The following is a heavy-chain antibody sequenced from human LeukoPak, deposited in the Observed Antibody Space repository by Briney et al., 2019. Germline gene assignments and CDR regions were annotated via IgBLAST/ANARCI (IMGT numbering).Heavy chain of an antibody. CDR1: GDSVSSNSAA. CDR3: AREVVDCSGGSCYSYYYYYGMDV. Sequence: PSQTLSLACAISGDSVSSNSAAWNWIRQSPSRGLEWLGRTYYRSKWYNDYAVSVKSRITINPDTSKNQFSLQLNSVTPEDTAVYYCAREVVDCSGGSCYSYYYYYGMDVWGQGTTVTVSS. D-gene: IGHD2-15*01. CDR2: TYYRSKWYN. V-gene: IGHV6-1*01. J-gene: IGHJ6*02.